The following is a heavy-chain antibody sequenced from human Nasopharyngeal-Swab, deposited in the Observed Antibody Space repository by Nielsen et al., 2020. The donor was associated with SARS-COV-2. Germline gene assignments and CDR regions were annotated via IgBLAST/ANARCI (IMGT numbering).Heavy chain of an antibody. CDR2: ISAYNGNT. D-gene: IGHD3-10*01. J-gene: IGHJ4*02. Sequence: ASVKVSCKASGYTFTSYGISWVRQAPGQGLEWMGWISAYNGNTNYAQKFQGRVTMTEDTSTDTAYMELSSLRSEDTAVYYCARQTYYYGSGSSYYFDYWGQGTLVTVSS. V-gene: IGHV1-18*01. CDR3: ARQTYYYGSGSSYYFDY. CDR1: GYTFTSYG.